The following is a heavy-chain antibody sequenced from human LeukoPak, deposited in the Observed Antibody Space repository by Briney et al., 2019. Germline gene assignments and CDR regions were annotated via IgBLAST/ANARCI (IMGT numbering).Heavy chain of an antibody. D-gene: IGHD3-9*01. J-gene: IGHJ4*02. V-gene: IGHV3-23*01. CDR2: ITGSGSGI. CDR3: AKWGDYDVLTCYYVSDY. Sequence: GASLRLSCAASGFTFSNYAMSWVRQAPGKGLEWVSAITGSGSGIYYADSMKSRFTISRDNSKNTLYLQINSLRAEDTAVYYCAKWGDYDVLTCYYVSDYWGQGTLVTVSS. CDR1: GFTFSNYA.